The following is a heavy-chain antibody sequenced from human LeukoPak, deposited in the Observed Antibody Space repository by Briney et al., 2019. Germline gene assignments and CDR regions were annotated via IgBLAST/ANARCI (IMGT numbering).Heavy chain of an antibody. V-gene: IGHV4-4*02. CDR3: ARHDSFLFDI. D-gene: IGHD2-21*02. CDR1: GDSASINNW. Sequence: SGTLSHTCAVSGDSASINNWWSWVRQPPGKGLEWIGEIFHSGTTNYNPSLKSRLTMSVDKSRNQLSLKLSSVTAADTAVFYCARHDSFLFDIWGQGTMVTVSS. J-gene: IGHJ3*02. CDR2: IFHSGTT.